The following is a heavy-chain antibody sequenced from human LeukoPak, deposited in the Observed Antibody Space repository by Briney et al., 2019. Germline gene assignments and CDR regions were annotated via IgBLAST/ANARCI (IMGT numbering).Heavy chain of an antibody. CDR1: GFTFSSYA. J-gene: IGHJ3*02. D-gene: IGHD6-13*01. Sequence: GGPLRLSCAASGFTFSSYAMHWVRQAPGKGLEWVAVISYDGSNKYYADSVKGRLTISRDNSKNTLFLEMNSLRPEDTALYYCARDRSAASGNGFDIWGQGTMVTVSS. V-gene: IGHV3-30-3*01. CDR2: ISYDGSNK. CDR3: ARDRSAASGNGFDI.